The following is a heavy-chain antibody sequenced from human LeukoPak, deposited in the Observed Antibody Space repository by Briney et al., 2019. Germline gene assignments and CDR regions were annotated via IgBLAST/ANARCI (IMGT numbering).Heavy chain of an antibody. D-gene: IGHD6-13*01. CDR3: AGSQPYSSSWYRWYFDL. V-gene: IGHV3-11*04. J-gene: IGHJ2*01. CDR2: ISSSGSTI. CDR1: GFTFSDYY. Sequence: GGSLRLSCAASGFTFSDYYMSWMRQAPGKGLEWVSYISSSGSTIYYADSVKGRFTISRDNAKNTLHLQMNSLRAEDTAVYYCAGSQPYSSSWYRWYFDLWGRGTLVTVSS.